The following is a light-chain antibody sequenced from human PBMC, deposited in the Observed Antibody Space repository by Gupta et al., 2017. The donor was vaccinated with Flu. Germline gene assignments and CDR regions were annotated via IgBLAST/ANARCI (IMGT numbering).Light chain of an antibody. CDR2: DAS. V-gene: IGKV3-11*01. CDR1: QSVDSS. Sequence: LSLYPGERATPACRASQSVDSSLAWYQQRTGQAPRLLIYDASNRAAGIPARCSGSGSGTDFTLTMSSLEPEDFALYYCQQRSLWQPWTFGQGTKVEIK. CDR3: QQRSLWQPWT. J-gene: IGKJ1*01.